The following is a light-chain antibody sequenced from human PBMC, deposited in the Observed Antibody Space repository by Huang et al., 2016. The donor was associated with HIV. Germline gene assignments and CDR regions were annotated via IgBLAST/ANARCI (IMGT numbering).Light chain of an antibody. Sequence: IQLTQSPSSLSASVGDRVTITCRASRDIKTYLAWFHQRPGRAPKFLIFAASFLESVVPSRFSGSGSGTEFTLTINGLQPEDFGTYYCQQVDSYPRTFGQGTNVDVK. CDR1: RDIKTY. CDR2: AAS. V-gene: IGKV1-9*01. CDR3: QQVDSYPRT. J-gene: IGKJ1*01.